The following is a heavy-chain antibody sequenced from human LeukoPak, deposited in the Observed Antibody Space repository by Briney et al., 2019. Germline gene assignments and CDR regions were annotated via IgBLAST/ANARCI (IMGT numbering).Heavy chain of an antibody. CDR3: ARHNRIAAAGKEFDY. D-gene: IGHD6-13*01. Sequence: SETLSLICAVYGGSFSGYYWSWIRQPPGKGLEWMGEINHSGSTNYNPSLKSRVTISVDTSKNQFSLKLSSVTAADTAVYYCARHNRIAAAGKEFDYWGQGTLVTVSS. CDR2: INHSGST. CDR1: GGSFSGYY. J-gene: IGHJ4*02. V-gene: IGHV4-34*01.